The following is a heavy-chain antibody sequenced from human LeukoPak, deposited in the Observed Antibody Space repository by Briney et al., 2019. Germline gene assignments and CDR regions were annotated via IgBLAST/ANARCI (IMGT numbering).Heavy chain of an antibody. CDR3: AREGNWNYDWFDP. V-gene: IGHV3-33*01. J-gene: IGHJ5*02. Sequence: PGGYLRLSCAASGFTFSSYGMHWVRQAPGKGLEWVAVIWYDGSNKYYADSVKGRFTISRDNSKNTLYLQMNSLRAEDTAVYYCAREGNWNYDWFDPWGQGTLVTVSS. CDR2: IWYDGSNK. CDR1: GFTFSSYG. D-gene: IGHD1-7*01.